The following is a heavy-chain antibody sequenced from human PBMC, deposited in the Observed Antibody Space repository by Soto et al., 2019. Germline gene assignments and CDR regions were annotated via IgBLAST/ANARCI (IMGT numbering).Heavy chain of an antibody. Sequence: SETLSLTCTVSGGPISNVYWSWIRQPPGKGLEWIGYIYNSGSTNYNPSLKSRVTISVDTSKNQFSLKLSSVTAADAAIYYCARESRYCSNTNCYHWFDPWGQGTVVTVSS. CDR3: ARESRYCSNTNCYHWFDP. CDR1: GGPISNVY. D-gene: IGHD2-2*01. J-gene: IGHJ5*02. V-gene: IGHV4-59*01. CDR2: IYNSGST.